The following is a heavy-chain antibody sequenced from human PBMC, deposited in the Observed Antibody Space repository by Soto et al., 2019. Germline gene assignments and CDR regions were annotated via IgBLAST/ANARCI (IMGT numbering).Heavy chain of an antibody. V-gene: IGHV4-39*01. CDR3: ARHPSRKNWLRASMDV. D-gene: IGHD5-12*01. J-gene: IGHJ6*03. CDR2: IYYSGST. Sequence: SETLSLTCTVSGGSISSSSYYWGWIRQPPGKGLEWIGSIYYSGSTYYNPSLKSRVTISVDTSKNQFSLKLSSVTAADTAVYYCARHPSRKNWLRASMDVWGKGTTVTVSS. CDR1: GGSISSSSYY.